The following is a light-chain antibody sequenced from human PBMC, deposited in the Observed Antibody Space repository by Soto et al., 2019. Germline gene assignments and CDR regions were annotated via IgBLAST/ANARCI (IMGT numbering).Light chain of an antibody. CDR3: QQYNNWPPFT. CDR2: GAS. Sequence: EIVMTQSPATLSVSPGERVTLSCRASQSVSSNLAWYQQRPGQAPRLLIYGASTRATGIPGRFSGSGSGTEFTLTISSLQSEDFAVYYCQQYNNWPPFTFGQGTKLRIK. J-gene: IGKJ2*01. V-gene: IGKV3-15*01. CDR1: QSVSSN.